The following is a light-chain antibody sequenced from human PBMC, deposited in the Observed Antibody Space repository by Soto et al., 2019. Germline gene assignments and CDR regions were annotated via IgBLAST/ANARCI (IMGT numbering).Light chain of an antibody. V-gene: IGLV2-14*01. J-gene: IGLJ1*01. Sequence: QSALTQPASVSGSPGQSITISCTGTSSDIGSYDYVSWYQQHPGKAPNLIIYEVTDRPSGVSNRFSGSKSGNTASLTISGLQAEDEADYYCSSFTSTSTRLFGSGTKLPAL. CDR3: SSFTSTSTRL. CDR2: EVT. CDR1: SSDIGSYDY.